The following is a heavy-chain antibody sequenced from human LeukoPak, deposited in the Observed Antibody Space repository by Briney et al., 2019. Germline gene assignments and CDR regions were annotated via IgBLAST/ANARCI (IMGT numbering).Heavy chain of an antibody. CDR3: ARGPAHYSWSVEYSFDP. D-gene: IGHD3-3*01. CDR1: GASISNNS. J-gene: IGHJ5*02. V-gene: IGHV4-59*01. Sequence: KPSETLSLTCTVSGASISNNSWSWIRQPPGKGLECIGYIFYSGSTSSNPSLKSRVTISADTSKNQFSLNLNSVSAADTAVYYCARGPAHYSWSVEYSFDPWGQGTLVTVS. CDR2: IFYSGST.